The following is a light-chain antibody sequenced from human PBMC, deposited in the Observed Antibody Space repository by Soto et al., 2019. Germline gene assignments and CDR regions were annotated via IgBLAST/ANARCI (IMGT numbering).Light chain of an antibody. Sequence: ESVLTQSPGTLSLSPGERATLSCRASQSVSRSFLAWYQQKPGQAPRLLIYGASSRATGIPDRFSGSGSGTDFTLTISSLEPEDSAVYYCQQRRMWPITFGQGTRLE. CDR1: QSVSRSF. CDR3: QQRRMWPIT. V-gene: IGKV3D-20*02. J-gene: IGKJ5*01. CDR2: GAS.